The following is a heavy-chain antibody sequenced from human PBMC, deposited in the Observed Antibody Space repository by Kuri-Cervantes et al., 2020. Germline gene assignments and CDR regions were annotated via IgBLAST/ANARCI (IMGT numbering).Heavy chain of an antibody. Sequence: ASVKVSCKASGYTFTGYYMHWMRQAPGQGLEWMGWINPNSGGTNYAQKFRGRVTMTRDTSISTAYMELSRLRSDDTAVYYCARAGSVMITFGGVVAYRFDYWGQGTLVTVSS. CDR3: ARAGSVMITFGGVVAYRFDY. D-gene: IGHD3-16*02. CDR1: GYTFTGYY. V-gene: IGHV1-2*02. CDR2: INPNSGGT. J-gene: IGHJ4*02.